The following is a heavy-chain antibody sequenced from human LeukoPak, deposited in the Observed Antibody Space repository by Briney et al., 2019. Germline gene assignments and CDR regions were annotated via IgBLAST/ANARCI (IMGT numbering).Heavy chain of an antibody. CDR2: IYYSGST. D-gene: IGHD3-16*02. J-gene: IGHJ6*03. V-gene: IGHV4-39*01. Sequence: SETLSLTCTVSGGSISSSSYYWGWIRQPPGKGLEWIGSIYYSGSTYYNPSLKSRVTISVDTSKNQFSLKVSSVTAADTAVYYCARAIGYTGENTNYYYYMDVWGKGTTVTVSS. CDR3: ARAIGYTGENTNYYYYMDV. CDR1: GGSISSSSYY.